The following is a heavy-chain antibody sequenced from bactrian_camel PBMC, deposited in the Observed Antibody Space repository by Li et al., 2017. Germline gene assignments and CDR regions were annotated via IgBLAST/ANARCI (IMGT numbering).Heavy chain of an antibody. D-gene: IGHD2*01. CDR1: GYTYNRNS. CDR3: AARGTYCYTKLSVADFTY. Sequence: HVQLVESGGGSVQAGGSLRLSCAASGYTYNRNSMDWFRQAPGKEREGVARIYTGSGNTYYADSVKGRFTISHDNAKNTVYLQMNSLKPEDTAMYYCAARGTYCYTKLSVADFTYWGQGTQVTVS. CDR2: IYTGSGNT. V-gene: IGHV3S1*01. J-gene: IGHJ6*01.